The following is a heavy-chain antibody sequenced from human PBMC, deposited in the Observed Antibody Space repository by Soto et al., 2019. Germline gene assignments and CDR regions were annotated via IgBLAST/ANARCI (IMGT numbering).Heavy chain of an antibody. CDR3: VRAAGIAAAGSSQGVL. Sequence: QVQLVESGGGVVQPGRSLTLSCEASGFAIRNNAIHWVRQAPGKGLEWVAVISFEGSHKYYTDSVKGRFTVSRDNSKNTVSLPMDRLTSEDSSLYYCVRAAGIAAAGSSQGVLWGQGTRVTVSS. J-gene: IGHJ4*02. V-gene: IGHV3-30-3*01. D-gene: IGHD6-13*01. CDR2: ISFEGSHK. CDR1: GFAIRNNA.